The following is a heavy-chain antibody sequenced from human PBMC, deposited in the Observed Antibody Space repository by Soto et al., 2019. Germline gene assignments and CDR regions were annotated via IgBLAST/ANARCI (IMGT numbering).Heavy chain of an antibody. J-gene: IGHJ2*01. V-gene: IGHV1-69*12. Sequence: QVQLVQSGAEVKKPGSSVKVSCKASGGTFSSYAISWVRQAPGQGLEWMGGIIPIFGTANYTQKFQGRVTIXXDXSXXTAYMELRSLSSEDTAVYYCARPPSGGNGNWYFDLWGRGTLVTVSS. D-gene: IGHD2-15*01. CDR2: IIPIFGTA. CDR1: GGTFSSYA. CDR3: ARPPSGGNGNWYFDL.